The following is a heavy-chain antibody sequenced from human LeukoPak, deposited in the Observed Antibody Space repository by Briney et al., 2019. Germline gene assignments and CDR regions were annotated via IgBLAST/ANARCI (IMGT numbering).Heavy chain of an antibody. J-gene: IGHJ4*02. CDR3: ASGKESRGVYGGPFDY. V-gene: IGHV1-46*01. CDR2: INPSGGST. D-gene: IGHD3-10*01. CDR1: GYTFTSYY. Sequence: ASVKVSCKASGYTFTSYYMHWVRQAPGQGLEWMGIINPSGGSTSYAQKFQGRVTMTRDTSTSTVYMEPSSLRSEDTAVYYCASGKESRGVYGGPFDYWGQGTLVTVSS.